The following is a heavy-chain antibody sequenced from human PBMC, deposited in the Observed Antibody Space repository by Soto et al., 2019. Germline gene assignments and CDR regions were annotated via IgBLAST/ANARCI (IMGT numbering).Heavy chain of an antibody. D-gene: IGHD2-21*01. CDR3: ARLRIATNNYKWFDP. CDR1: GSALNSGNYY. CDR2: IYVTGAV. J-gene: IGHJ5*02. V-gene: IGHV4-31*03. Sequence: SETLSLTCRVSGSALNSGNYYWLWIRQVPGKGLEWIGHIYVTGAVDYNPSLRDRITISQDTSERQFSLNLRLVTAADTAVYYCARLRIATNNYKWFDPWGQGTLVTVSS.